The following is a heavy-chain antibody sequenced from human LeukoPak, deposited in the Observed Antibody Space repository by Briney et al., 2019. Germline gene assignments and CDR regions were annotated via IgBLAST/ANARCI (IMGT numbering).Heavy chain of an antibody. V-gene: IGHV3-23*01. CDR2: ISPRGDKT. CDR1: GFTFSTYA. J-gene: IGHJ4*02. Sequence: PGGSLRLSCAASGFTFSTYAMTWVRQAPGKGLEWVSAISPRGDKTYYADSVKGRFTISRDNSKNTLYLQMNSLRAEDTVIYYCAKERSAGWPFDYWGQGTLVTVSS. CDR3: AKERSAGWPFDY. D-gene: IGHD6-19*01.